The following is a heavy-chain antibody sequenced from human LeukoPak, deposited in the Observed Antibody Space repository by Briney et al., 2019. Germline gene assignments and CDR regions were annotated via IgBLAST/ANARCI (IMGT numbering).Heavy chain of an antibody. CDR1: GGSFSGYY. Sequence: PSETLSLTCAVYGGSFSGYYWSWIRQPPGKGLEWIGGINHSGSTNYNPSLKSRVTISVDTSKNQFSLKLSSVTAADTAVCYCAGSDLGYCSGGSCYSPWFDPWGQGTLVTVSS. CDR3: AGSDLGYCSGGSCYSPWFDP. D-gene: IGHD2-15*01. J-gene: IGHJ5*02. V-gene: IGHV4-34*01. CDR2: INHSGST.